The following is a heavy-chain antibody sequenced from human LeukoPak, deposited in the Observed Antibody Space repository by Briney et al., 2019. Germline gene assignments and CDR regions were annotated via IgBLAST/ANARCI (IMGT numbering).Heavy chain of an antibody. Sequence: PGGSLRLSCTASGFTFGDYAMSWVRQAPGKGLEWVAVISYDGSNKYYADSVKGRFTISRDNSKNTLYLQMNSLRAEDTAVYYCAREGGSSSSVYYYYYMDVWGKGTTVTVSS. D-gene: IGHD6-6*01. J-gene: IGHJ6*03. CDR1: GFTFGDYA. CDR3: AREGGSSSSVYYYYYMDV. CDR2: ISYDGSNK. V-gene: IGHV3-30*04.